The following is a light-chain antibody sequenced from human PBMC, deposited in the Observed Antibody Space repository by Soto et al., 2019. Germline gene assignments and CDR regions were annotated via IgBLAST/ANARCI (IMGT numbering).Light chain of an antibody. CDR2: GAS. J-gene: IGKJ1*01. Sequence: EIVMTQSPSTLSVSPGERATLSCGASQSISRDLDWYQQKPGQAPKLLIYGASTRVTGTPSRFSGSGSGTEFTLTISSLQSEDFATYYCQQYNNLPPAFGQGTKVEIK. V-gene: IGKV3-15*01. CDR1: QSISRD. CDR3: QQYNNLPPA.